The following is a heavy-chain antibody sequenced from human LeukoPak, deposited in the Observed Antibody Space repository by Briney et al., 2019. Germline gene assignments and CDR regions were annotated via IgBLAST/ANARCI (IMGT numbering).Heavy chain of an antibody. CDR3: ARDRRYCSSTSCLGYYYYYMDV. CDR1: GYTLTGYY. Sequence: GASVKVSCKASGYTLTGYYIHWVRQAPGQGLEWMGRINPNSGGTNYAQKFQGRVTMTRDTSTSTAYMELSRLRSDDTAVYYCARDRRYCSSTSCLGYYYYYMDVWGKGTTVTVSS. CDR2: INPNSGGT. V-gene: IGHV1-2*06. D-gene: IGHD2-2*01. J-gene: IGHJ6*03.